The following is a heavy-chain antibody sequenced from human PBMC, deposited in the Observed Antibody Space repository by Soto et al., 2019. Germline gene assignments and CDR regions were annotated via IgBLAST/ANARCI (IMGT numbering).Heavy chain of an antibody. D-gene: IGHD2-15*01. CDR1: GGTSRSLS. Sequence: QVQLVQSGAEVKKPGSSVKVSCKASGGTSRSLSITWVRQALGQGLEWMGGITPLFGIPNYPQKFQGRLTITADKSTGTAYLELSSLRSEDTAVYYCARDTHSGGGWFDTWGRGTLVTVSS. CDR3: ARDTHSGGGWFDT. J-gene: IGHJ5*02. V-gene: IGHV1-69*17. CDR2: ITPLFGIP.